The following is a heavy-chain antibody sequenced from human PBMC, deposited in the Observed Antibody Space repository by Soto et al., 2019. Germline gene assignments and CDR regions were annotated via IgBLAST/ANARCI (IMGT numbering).Heavy chain of an antibody. D-gene: IGHD4-17*01. CDR2: ISSSSSTI. V-gene: IGHV3-48*01. J-gene: IGHJ6*03. CDR3: ARDFTVTTTYYYYYMDV. Sequence: GGSLRLSCAASGFTFSSYSMNWVRQAPGKGLEWVSYISSSSSTIYYADSVKGRFTISRDNAKSSLYLQMNSLRAEDTAVYYCARDFTVTTTYYYYYMDVWGKGTTVTISS. CDR1: GFTFSSYS.